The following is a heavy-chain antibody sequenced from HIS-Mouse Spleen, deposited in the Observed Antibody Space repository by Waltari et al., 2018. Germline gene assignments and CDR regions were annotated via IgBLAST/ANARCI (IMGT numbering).Heavy chain of an antibody. CDR2: INHSGST. CDR1: GGSFSGYY. Sequence: QVQLQQWGEGLLKPSETLSLTCAVYGGSFSGYYWSWIRQPPGKGMEWIGEINHSGSTNYNPSLKSRVTISVDTSKNQFSLKLSSVTAADTAVYYCARGRSPATVTIGYYFDYWGQGTLVTVSS. D-gene: IGHD4-17*01. V-gene: IGHV4-34*01. CDR3: ARGRSPATVTIGYYFDY. J-gene: IGHJ4*02.